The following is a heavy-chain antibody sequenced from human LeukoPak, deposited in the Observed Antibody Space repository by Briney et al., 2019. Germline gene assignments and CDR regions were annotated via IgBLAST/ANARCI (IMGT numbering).Heavy chain of an antibody. CDR3: ATDRGGYYYDSSGSFDY. CDR2: FDPEDGET. CDR1: GYTLTELS. J-gene: IGHJ4*02. V-gene: IGHV1-24*01. D-gene: IGHD3-22*01. Sequence: ASGKVSCKVSGYTLTELSMHWARQAPGKGLEWMGGFDPEDGETIYAQKFQGRVTMTEDTSTDTAYMELSSLRSEDTAVYYCATDRGGYYYDSSGSFDYWGQGTLVTVSS.